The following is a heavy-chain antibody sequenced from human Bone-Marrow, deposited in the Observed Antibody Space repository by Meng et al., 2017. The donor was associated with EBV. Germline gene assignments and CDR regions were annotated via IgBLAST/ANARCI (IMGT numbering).Heavy chain of an antibody. CDR3: ARGGEPVGRYFDY. V-gene: IGHV3-30-3*01. D-gene: IGHD1-26*01. CDR2: ISYDGSNK. CDR1: GFTFSSYA. J-gene: IGHJ4*02. Sequence: QVQLVESGGGVVQPGRSLRLSCAASGFTFSSYAMHWVRQAPGKGLEWVAVISYDGSNKYYADSVKGRFTISRDNSKNTLYLQMNSLRAEDTAVYYCARGGEPVGRYFDYWGQGTLVTVSS.